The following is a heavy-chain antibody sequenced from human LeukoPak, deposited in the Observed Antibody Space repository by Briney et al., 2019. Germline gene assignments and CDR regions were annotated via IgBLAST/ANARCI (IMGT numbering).Heavy chain of an antibody. CDR2: IKPDGSEQ. CDR1: GFTFRTDW. J-gene: IGHJ4*02. CDR3: ARKVAAPDY. V-gene: IGHV3-7*03. D-gene: IGHD6-19*01. Sequence: PGGSLRLSCAASGFTFRTDWMTWVRQAPGKGLEWLANIKPDGSEQYYVDSVKGRFTISRDNAKNALFLHMNSLRVEDTAVYYCARKVAAPDYWGQGTLVTVSS.